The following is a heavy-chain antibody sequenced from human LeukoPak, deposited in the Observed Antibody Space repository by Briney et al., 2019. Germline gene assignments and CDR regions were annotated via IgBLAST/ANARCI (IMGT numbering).Heavy chain of an antibody. D-gene: IGHD6-6*01. J-gene: IGHJ4*02. Sequence: ASVKVSCKASGYTFTDYYMHWVRQAPGQGLEWMGRINPNSGGTNYAQKFQGRVTMTRDTSISTAYMELSRLRSDDTAVYYCARSSVYSSSSDYWGQGTLVTVSS. CDR2: INPNSGGT. V-gene: IGHV1-2*06. CDR1: GYTFTDYY. CDR3: ARSSVYSSSSDY.